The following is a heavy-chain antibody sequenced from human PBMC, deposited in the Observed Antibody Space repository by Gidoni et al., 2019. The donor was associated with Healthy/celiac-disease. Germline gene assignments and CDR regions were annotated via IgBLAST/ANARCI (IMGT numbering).Heavy chain of an antibody. Sequence: QLQLQESGPGLVKPSETLSLPCTVSGCSISRSSYYWGWIRQPPGKGLEWIGSIYYSGSTYYNPSLKSRVTISVDTSKNQFSLKLSSVTAADTAVYYCARHPPPTYSSGWYFAYWGQGTLVTVSS. CDR2: IYYSGST. J-gene: IGHJ4*02. CDR3: ARHPPPTYSSGWYFAY. D-gene: IGHD6-19*01. CDR1: GCSISRSSYY. V-gene: IGHV4-39*01.